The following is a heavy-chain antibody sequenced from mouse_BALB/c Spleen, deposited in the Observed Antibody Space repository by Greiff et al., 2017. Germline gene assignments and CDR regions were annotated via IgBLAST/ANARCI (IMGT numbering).Heavy chain of an antibody. V-gene: IGHV2-6-7*01. Sequence: QVQLKQSGPGLVAPSQSLSITCTVSGFSLTGYGVNWVRQPPGKGLEWRGRIVGDGSTDYNSALKSRLSISKDNSKSQVFLKMNSLQTDDTARYYCAREGYDGYYWFAYLVQRTLVTVSA. CDR2: IVGDGST. CDR1: GFSLTGYG. J-gene: IGHJ3*01. CDR3: AREGYDGYYWFAY. D-gene: IGHD2-3*01.